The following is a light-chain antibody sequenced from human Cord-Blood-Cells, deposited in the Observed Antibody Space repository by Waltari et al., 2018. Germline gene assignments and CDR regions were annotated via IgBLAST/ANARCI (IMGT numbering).Light chain of an antibody. Sequence: QSALTQPPSASGYPGQSVTISCPGTSSDVGGYNYVSWYQQHPGKAPKLMVYEVSKLPSGVPDRFSGSKSGNTASLTVSGLQAEDEADYYCSSYAGSNNYVFGTGTKVTVL. CDR1: SSDVGGYNY. CDR3: SSYAGSNNYV. V-gene: IGLV2-8*01. CDR2: EVS. J-gene: IGLJ1*01.